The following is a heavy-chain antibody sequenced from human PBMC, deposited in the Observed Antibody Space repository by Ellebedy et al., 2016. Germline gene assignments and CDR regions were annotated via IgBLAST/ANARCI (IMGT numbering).Heavy chain of an antibody. Sequence: ASVKVSXKASGYTFTSYYMHWVRQAPGQGLEWMGIINPSGGSTSYAQKFQGRVTMTRDTSTSTVYMELSSLRSEDTAVYYCARGTTTIWIAARMKIFDYWGQGTLVTVSS. CDR3: ARGTTTIWIAARMKIFDY. CDR2: INPSGGST. CDR1: GYTFTSYY. D-gene: IGHD6-6*01. J-gene: IGHJ4*02. V-gene: IGHV1-46*03.